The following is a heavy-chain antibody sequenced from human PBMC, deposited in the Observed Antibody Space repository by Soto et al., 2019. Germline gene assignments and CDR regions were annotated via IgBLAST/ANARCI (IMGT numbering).Heavy chain of an antibody. J-gene: IGHJ4*02. Sequence: AASVKVSCKASGGTLSNSGLSWVRQAPGQGLEWLGGFIPIFPTPHYAQRFRGRVTITADELTNTAYMEMSSLRSDDTAVYYCATSPSGSGTYIANHWGRGTLVTVSS. CDR1: GGTLSNSG. V-gene: IGHV1-69*13. CDR2: FIPIFPTP. D-gene: IGHD3-10*01. CDR3: ATSPSGSGTYIANH.